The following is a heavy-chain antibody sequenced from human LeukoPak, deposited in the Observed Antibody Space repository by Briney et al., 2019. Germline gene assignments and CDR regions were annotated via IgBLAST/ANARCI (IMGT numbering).Heavy chain of an antibody. Sequence: GASVKVSCKASGGTFSSYAISWVRQAPGQGLEWMGWISAYNGNTNYAQKLQGRVTMTTDTSTSTAYMELRSLRSDDTAVYYCARFSPIVVAPGGWFDPWGQGTLVTVSS. CDR3: ARFSPIVVAPGGWFDP. V-gene: IGHV1-18*01. D-gene: IGHD3-22*01. CDR1: GGTFSSYA. CDR2: ISAYNGNT. J-gene: IGHJ5*02.